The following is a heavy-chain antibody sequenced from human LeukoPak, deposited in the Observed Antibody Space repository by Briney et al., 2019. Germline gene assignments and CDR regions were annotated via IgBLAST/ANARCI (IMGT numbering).Heavy chain of an antibody. D-gene: IGHD6-19*01. CDR2: KYYSGNT. J-gene: IGHJ6*02. CDR1: GGSIITYY. CDR3: AASSGWYSPYYYGMDV. V-gene: IGHV4-59*01. Sequence: PAETLSLTCTVSGGSIITYYWSWIRQSPGKGLEWIGYKYYSGNTNYNPSLKSRVAISVDTSKNQFSLKLISVTPADTAVYYCAASSGWYSPYYYGMDVWGQGTTVTVSS.